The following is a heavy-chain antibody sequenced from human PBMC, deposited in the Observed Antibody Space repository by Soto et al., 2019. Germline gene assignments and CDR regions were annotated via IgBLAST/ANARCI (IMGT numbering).Heavy chain of an antibody. V-gene: IGHV4-59*01. J-gene: IGHJ4*02. CDR2: IYYSGST. CDR1: GGSISSYY. D-gene: IGHD4-4*01. CDR3: ARDADYSNYYFDY. Sequence: LSLTCTVSGGSISSYYWSWIRQPPGKGLEWIGYIYYSGSTNSNPSLKSRVTISVDTSKTKFSLKLSSVTAADTAVYYCARDADYSNYYFDYWGQGTLVTVS.